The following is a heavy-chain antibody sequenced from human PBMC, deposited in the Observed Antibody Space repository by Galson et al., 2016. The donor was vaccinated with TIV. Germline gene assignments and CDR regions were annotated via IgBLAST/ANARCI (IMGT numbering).Heavy chain of an antibody. CDR1: GFIFGDYY. CDR3: ARVPEGVGTEYFFDH. D-gene: IGHD1-26*01. Sequence: SLRLSCAASGFIFGDYYIFWIRQAPGKGLEWVSCISNSGSYTNCADSVKGRLTVPINNPKTSLYLQMKSLRVEDTAVYYCARVPEGVGTEYFFDHWGQGTLVTASS. CDR2: ISNSGSYT. V-gene: IGHV3-11*06. J-gene: IGHJ4*02.